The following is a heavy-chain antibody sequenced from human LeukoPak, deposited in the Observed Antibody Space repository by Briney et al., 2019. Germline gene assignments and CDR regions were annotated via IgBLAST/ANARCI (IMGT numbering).Heavy chain of an antibody. Sequence: PSETLSLTCTVSGGSISSSSYYWGWIRQPPGKGLEWIGSICYSGSTYYNPSLKSRVTISVDTSKNQFSLKLSSVTAADTAVYYCARTENDYYDSSGYRYWGQGTLVTVSS. J-gene: IGHJ4*02. CDR3: ARTENDYYDSSGYRY. CDR2: ICYSGST. V-gene: IGHV4-39*01. CDR1: GGSISSSSYY. D-gene: IGHD3-22*01.